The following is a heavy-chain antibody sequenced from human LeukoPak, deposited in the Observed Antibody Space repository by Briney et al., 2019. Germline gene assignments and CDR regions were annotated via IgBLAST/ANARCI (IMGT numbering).Heavy chain of an antibody. Sequence: SETLSLTCTVSGGSISSSPYYWGWIRQPPGKGLEWIGTIYYSGSTYYNPSLKSRVTISVDTSKNQFSLKLSSVTAADTAVYYCARHSGGGQLWFKTGWFDPWGQGTLVTVSS. CDR3: ARHSGGGQLWFKTGWFDP. CDR1: GGSISSSPYY. D-gene: IGHD5-18*01. J-gene: IGHJ5*02. CDR2: IYYSGST. V-gene: IGHV4-39*01.